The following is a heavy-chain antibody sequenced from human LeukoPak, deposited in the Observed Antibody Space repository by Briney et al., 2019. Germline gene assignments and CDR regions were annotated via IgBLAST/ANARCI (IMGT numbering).Heavy chain of an antibody. Sequence: GGSLRLSRAASGFTFSSYSMNWVRQAPGKGLEWVSSISSSSSYIYYADSVKGRFTISRDNAKNSLYLQMNSLRAEDTAVYYCARGKGYCSSTSCYVDAFDIWGQGTMVTVSS. V-gene: IGHV3-21*01. CDR3: ARGKGYCSSTSCYVDAFDI. CDR1: GFTFSSYS. D-gene: IGHD2-2*01. CDR2: ISSSSSYI. J-gene: IGHJ3*02.